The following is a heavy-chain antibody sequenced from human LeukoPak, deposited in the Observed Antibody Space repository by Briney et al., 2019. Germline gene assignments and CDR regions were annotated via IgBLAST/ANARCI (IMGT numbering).Heavy chain of an antibody. CDR3: ARAALGSVAGVAY. Sequence: GGSLRLSCAASGFTFSSYWMHWVRQAPGKGLVWVSRVNSDGSSTNYADSVKGRFTISRDNAKNTLYLQMNSLRHEDTAVYYCARAALGSVAGVAYWGQGTLVTVSS. CDR2: VNSDGSST. J-gene: IGHJ4*02. CDR1: GFTFSSYW. D-gene: IGHD6-19*01. V-gene: IGHV3-74*01.